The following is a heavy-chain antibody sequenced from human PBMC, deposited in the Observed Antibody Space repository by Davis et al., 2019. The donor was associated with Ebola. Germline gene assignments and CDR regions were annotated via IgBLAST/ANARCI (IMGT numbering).Heavy chain of an antibody. CDR1: GFSFRDTD. CDR2: INGIGNSR. V-gene: IGHV3-23*01. J-gene: IGHJ6*02. CDR3: ARGHATSLYGMDV. Sequence: GESLKISCEASGFSFRDTDMNWVRQPPGKGLEWVSNINGIGNSRSYADSVKGRFTISRDNSKNTLFLQMNSLRAEDTAVYYCARGHATSLYGMDVWGQGTTVTVSS.